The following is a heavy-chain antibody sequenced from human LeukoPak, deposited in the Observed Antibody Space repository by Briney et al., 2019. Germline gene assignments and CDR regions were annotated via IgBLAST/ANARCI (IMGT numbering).Heavy chain of an antibody. CDR3: AKTGYSSGWYRIWDY. D-gene: IGHD6-19*01. CDR1: GFTFSSFE. CDR2: ISGSGGSA. V-gene: IGHV3-23*01. J-gene: IGHJ4*02. Sequence: GGSLRLSCAASGFTFSSFEMSWVRQAPGKGLERVSAISGSGGSAYYADSVEGRFTISRDNSRNSLSLQMNSLRAEDTALYYCAKTGYSSGWYRIWDYWGQGTLVTVSS.